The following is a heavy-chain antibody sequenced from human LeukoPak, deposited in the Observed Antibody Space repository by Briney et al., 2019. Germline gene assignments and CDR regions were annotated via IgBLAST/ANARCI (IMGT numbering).Heavy chain of an antibody. CDR2: INWNGGST. D-gene: IGHD6-13*01. J-gene: IGHJ4*02. CDR1: GFTFDDYG. CDR3: ARGVGSSWVDYDY. Sequence: PGGSLRLSCAASGFTFDDYGMSWVPQAPGKGLEWGSGINWNGGSTGYADSVKGRFTISRDSAKDSLYLKMKRLRAEDTALYYCARGVGSSWVDYDYWGQGNLVTVSS. V-gene: IGHV3-20*04.